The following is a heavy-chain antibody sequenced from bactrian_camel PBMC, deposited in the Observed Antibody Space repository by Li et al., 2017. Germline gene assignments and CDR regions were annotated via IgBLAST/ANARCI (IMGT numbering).Heavy chain of an antibody. CDR3: AAGLVRWLGVERGGGCTEYDY. J-gene: IGHJ4*01. CDR1: GFMFWQNC. Sequence: HVQLVESGGGSVQAGGSLRLSCATSGFMFWQNCMGWFRQTPGKEREAVAQIGTGGGSTHYADSVKGRFTISVDKAKNTLYLRMNSLVPEDTAMYYCAAGLVRWLGVERGGGCTEYDYWGQGTQVTVS. CDR2: IGTGGGST. D-gene: IGHD5*01. V-gene: IGHV3S54*01.